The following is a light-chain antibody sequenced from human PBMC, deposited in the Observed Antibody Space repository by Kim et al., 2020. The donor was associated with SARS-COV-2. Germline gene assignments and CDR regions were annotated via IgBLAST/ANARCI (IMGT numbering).Light chain of an antibody. V-gene: IGLV2-8*01. J-gene: IGLJ2*01. CDR3: SSFAANNILL. CDR1: YNY. CDR2: DVN. Sequence: QSALTQPPSASGSPGQSVTISCSGIYNYISWYQQHPGKTPKHLIYDVNKRPSGVPDRFSGSRSANTASLTVSGLQADDEADYYCSSFAANNILLFGGGTKVTVL.